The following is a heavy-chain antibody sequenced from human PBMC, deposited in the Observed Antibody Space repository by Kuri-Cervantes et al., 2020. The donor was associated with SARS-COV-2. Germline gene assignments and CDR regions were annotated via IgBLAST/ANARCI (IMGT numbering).Heavy chain of an antibody. CDR3: ARVDVVVPAAVPQFGY. V-gene: IGHV3-21*01. CDR1: GFIFSDYF. J-gene: IGHJ4*02. D-gene: IGHD2-2*01. CDR2: ISRSSSEK. Sequence: GESLKISCAASGFIFSDYFMNWVRQVPGKGLEWVSSISRSSSEKFYADSVKGRFVISRDNARNSLYLQMNSLRAEDTAVYYCARVDVVVPAAVPQFGYWGQGTLVTVSS.